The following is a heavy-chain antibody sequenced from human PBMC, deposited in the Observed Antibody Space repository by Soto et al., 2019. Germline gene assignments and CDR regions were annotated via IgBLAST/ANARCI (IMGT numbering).Heavy chain of an antibody. CDR2: ISSSSSTI. CDR3: ARDQEADYAPDGMDV. V-gene: IGHV3-48*02. D-gene: IGHD4-17*01. CDR1: GFTFSSYS. J-gene: IGHJ6*02. Sequence: EVQLVESGGGLVQPGGSLRLSCAASGFTFSSYSMNWVRQAPGKGLEWVSYISSSSSTIYYADSVKGRVLISRDNDKNSRYLHMNCLRDEDTDVYYCARDQEADYAPDGMDVWGQGTTVTVAS.